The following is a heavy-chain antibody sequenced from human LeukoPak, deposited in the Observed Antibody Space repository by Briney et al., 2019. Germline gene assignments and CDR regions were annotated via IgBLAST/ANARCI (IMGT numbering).Heavy chain of an antibody. J-gene: IGHJ4*02. CDR3: ARGRYRYSYDY. Sequence: ASVRVSCKASGYIFTDHFFHWVRQAPGQGLEWMGWIRPTDGATKVAQKFQGRVTLTRDTSISTVYMEMSGLRFDDTAMYYCARGRYRYSYDYWGQGTLVTVSS. V-gene: IGHV1-2*02. CDR2: IRPTDGAT. D-gene: IGHD1-26*01. CDR1: GYIFTDHF.